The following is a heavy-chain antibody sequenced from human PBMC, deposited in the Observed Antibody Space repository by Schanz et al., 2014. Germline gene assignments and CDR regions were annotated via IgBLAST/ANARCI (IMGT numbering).Heavy chain of an antibody. Sequence: QVQLVQSGAEVKKPGASVKVSCKASGYTFTSYGISWVRQAPGQGLEWMGWISAYNDNTKYPQKLQGRVTITKDTSASTAYMEMSSLRSEDTAVYCCARGIGGYGTKNDFDYWGQGTLVTVSS. V-gene: IGHV1-18*01. D-gene: IGHD5-12*01. CDR1: GYTFTSYG. CDR2: ISAYNDNT. J-gene: IGHJ4*02. CDR3: ARGIGGYGTKNDFDY.